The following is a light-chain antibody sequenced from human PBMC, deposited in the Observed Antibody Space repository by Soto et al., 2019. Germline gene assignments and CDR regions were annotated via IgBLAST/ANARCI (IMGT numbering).Light chain of an antibody. CDR1: SSDVGGYNY. V-gene: IGLV2-8*01. CDR2: EVS. Sequence: QSALTQPPSASGSPGQSVTISCTGTSSDVGGYNYVSWYQQHPGKAPKLMIYEVSKRPSGVPDRFSGSKSGNTASLTVSGLQAVDEADYYCSSYAGSHNLVFGGGTQLTVL. J-gene: IGLJ3*02. CDR3: SSYAGSHNLV.